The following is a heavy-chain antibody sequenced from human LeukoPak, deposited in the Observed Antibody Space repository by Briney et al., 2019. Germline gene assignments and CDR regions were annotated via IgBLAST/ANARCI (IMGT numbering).Heavy chain of an antibody. CDR3: ARDRPYYYDSSGYVWDYYGMDV. J-gene: IGHJ6*02. V-gene: IGHV3-30-3*01. CDR1: GFTFSSYA. Sequence: GGSLRLSCAASGFTFSSYAMHWVRQAPGKGLEWVAVISYDGSNKYYADSVKGRFTISRDNSKNTLYPQMNSLRAEDTAVYYCARDRPYYYDSSGYVWDYYGMDVWGQGTTVTVSS. CDR2: ISYDGSNK. D-gene: IGHD3-22*01.